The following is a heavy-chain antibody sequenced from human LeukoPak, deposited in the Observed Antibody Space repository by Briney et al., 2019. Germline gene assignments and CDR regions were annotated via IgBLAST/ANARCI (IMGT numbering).Heavy chain of an antibody. J-gene: IGHJ5*02. CDR3: ARNSRIVVVPAAILAGWFDP. CDR2: IIPIFGTA. CDR1: GGTFSSYA. D-gene: IGHD2-2*01. V-gene: IGHV1-69*13. Sequence: GASVKVSCTASGGTFSSYAISWVRQAPGQGLEWMGGIIPIFGTANYAQKFQGRVTITADESTSTAYMELSSLRSEDTAVYYCARNSRIVVVPAAILAGWFDPWGQGTLVTVSP.